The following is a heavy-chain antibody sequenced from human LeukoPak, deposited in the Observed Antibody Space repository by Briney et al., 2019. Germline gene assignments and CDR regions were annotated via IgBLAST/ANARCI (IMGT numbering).Heavy chain of an antibody. Sequence: GALRLSCAASGFIFSSYWMTWVRQAPGKGLEWVANIKQDGSEKYYVDSVKGRFTISRDNAKNSLYLQMNSLRAEDTAVYYCARGYSYIDNWGQGTLVTVSS. V-gene: IGHV3-7*01. D-gene: IGHD5-18*01. J-gene: IGHJ4*02. CDR3: ARGYSYIDN. CDR2: IKQDGSEK. CDR1: GFIFSSYW.